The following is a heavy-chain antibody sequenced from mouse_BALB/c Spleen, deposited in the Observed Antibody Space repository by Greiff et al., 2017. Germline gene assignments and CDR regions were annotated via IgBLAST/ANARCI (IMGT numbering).Heavy chain of an antibody. CDR1: GFAFSSYD. J-gene: IGHJ3*01. D-gene: IGHD2-3*01. CDR2: ISSGGGST. V-gene: IGHV5-12-1*01. CDR3: ARDGYYKIFAY. Sequence: DVMLVESGGGLVKPGGSLKLSCAASGFAFSSYDMSWVRQTPEKRLEWVAYISSGGGSTYYPDTVKGRFTISRDNAKNTLYLQMSSLKSEDTAMYYCARDGYYKIFAYWGQGTLVTVSA.